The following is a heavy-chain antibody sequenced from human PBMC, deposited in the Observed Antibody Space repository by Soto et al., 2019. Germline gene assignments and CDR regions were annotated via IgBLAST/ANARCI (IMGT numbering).Heavy chain of an antibody. CDR1: GFTVSSNY. V-gene: IGHV3-53*02. D-gene: IGHD3-16*01. CDR3: ARDGALACDI. Sequence: EVQLVATGGGLLQPGGSLRLSGAASGFTVSSNYMSWVRQAPGKGLEWVSVIYSGGSTYYADSVKGRFTISRDNSKNTLYLKISSLRAEDTAVYYCARDGALACDIWGQGTMVTFSS. CDR2: IYSGGST. J-gene: IGHJ3*02.